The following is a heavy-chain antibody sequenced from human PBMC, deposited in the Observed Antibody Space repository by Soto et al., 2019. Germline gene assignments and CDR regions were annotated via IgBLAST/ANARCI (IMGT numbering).Heavy chain of an antibody. CDR2: IIPILDVA. J-gene: IGHJ6*02. V-gene: IGHV1-69*02. Sequence: QLVQSGAEVKRRGSSVKVSCKASGGDFLSYTISWVRQVPGKGPEWMGTIIPILDVAKNAQKFQGRVDITADKATSTVYMELRSLRSDDTAVYYCAQMWFGELWHGMDVWGQGTTITVSS. D-gene: IGHD3-10*01. CDR1: GGDFLSYT. CDR3: AQMWFGELWHGMDV.